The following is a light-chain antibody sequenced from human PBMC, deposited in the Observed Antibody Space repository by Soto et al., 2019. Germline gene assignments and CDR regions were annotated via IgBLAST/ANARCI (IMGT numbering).Light chain of an antibody. CDR2: AS. CDR1: QSVSDMY. V-gene: IGKV3-20*01. J-gene: IGKJ3*01. Sequence: EIVLTQSPGTLSLSPGERATLSCRASQSVSDMYLAWYQQKPGQAPRLLIYASSRATGIPDRFSGSGSGTDFTLTISRLEPEDFAVYYWQHYGTSALFGPGTKVEIK. CDR3: QHYGTSAL.